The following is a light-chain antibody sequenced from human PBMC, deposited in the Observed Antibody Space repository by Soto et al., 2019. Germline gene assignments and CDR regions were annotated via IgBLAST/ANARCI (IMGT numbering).Light chain of an antibody. CDR3: QHRTL. Sequence: EIVLTQSPATLSLSPGERATLSCRASQSVDSSFAWYQQKAGQAPRLLIYDTSNRATGIAARFSGSGSGTDFTLTNSSLESDDFVVYYCQHRTLFGGGTKVEIK. J-gene: IGKJ4*01. V-gene: IGKV3-11*01. CDR1: QSVDSS. CDR2: DTS.